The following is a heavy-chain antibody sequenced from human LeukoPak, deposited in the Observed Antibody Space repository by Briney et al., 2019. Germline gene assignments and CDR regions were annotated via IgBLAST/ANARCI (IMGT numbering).Heavy chain of an antibody. CDR2: IYYSGST. D-gene: IGHD2-15*01. CDR3: ATSGPGYCSGGCLDY. V-gene: IGHV4-31*03. Sequence: SETLSLTCTVSGGSISSGGYYWSWIRQHPGKGLEWIGYIYYSGSTSYNPSLKSRVTISVDTSKNQFSLKLSSVTAADTAVYYCATSGPGYCSGGCLDYWGQGTLVTVSS. J-gene: IGHJ4*02. CDR1: GGSISSGGYY.